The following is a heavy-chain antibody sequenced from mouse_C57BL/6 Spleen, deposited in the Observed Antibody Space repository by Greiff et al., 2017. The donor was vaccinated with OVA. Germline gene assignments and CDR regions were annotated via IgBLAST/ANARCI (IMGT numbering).Heavy chain of an antibody. V-gene: IGHV1-5*01. CDR2: IYPGNSDT. Sequence: VQLQQSGTVLARPGASVKMSCKTSGYTFTSYWMHWVKQRPGQGLEWIGAIYPGNSDTSYNQKFKGKTKLTAVTSASTAYMELSSLTNEDSAVYYCTRRDSSGSYYAMDYWGQGTSVTVSS. J-gene: IGHJ4*01. CDR1: GYTFTSYW. CDR3: TRRDSSGSYYAMDY. D-gene: IGHD3-2*02.